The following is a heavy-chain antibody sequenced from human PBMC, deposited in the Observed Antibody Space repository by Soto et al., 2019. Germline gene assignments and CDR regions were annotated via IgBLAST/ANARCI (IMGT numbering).Heavy chain of an antibody. V-gene: IGHV3-30*03. Sequence: QVQLVESGGGVVQPGTSLRLSCAASGFSLNNYGMNWVRQAPGKGLEWVAVISNNGSNSYYADSVRGRFTISRDNSKNTLHLHLNSLRPADTAVYYCATGGFCSGGSCPGYFFYYYGMNVWGQGTTVTVSS. CDR3: ATGGFCSGGSCPGYFFYYYGMNV. J-gene: IGHJ6*02. D-gene: IGHD2-15*01. CDR1: GFSLNNYG. CDR2: ISNNGSNS.